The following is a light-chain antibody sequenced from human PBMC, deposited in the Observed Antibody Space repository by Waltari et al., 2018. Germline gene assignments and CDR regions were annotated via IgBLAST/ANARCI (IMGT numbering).Light chain of an antibody. V-gene: IGLV1-47*01. CDR2: RNN. CDR3: AAWDDSHYV. CDR1: SSNLGSNY. Sequence: LTQPPSASETPGPRVIISCSGSSSNLGSNYLYWYQQLPGTAPKLLIYRNNQRPSGVPDRFSGSKSGTSASLAISGLRSEDEAVYYCAAWDDSHYVFGTGTKVTVL. J-gene: IGLJ1*01.